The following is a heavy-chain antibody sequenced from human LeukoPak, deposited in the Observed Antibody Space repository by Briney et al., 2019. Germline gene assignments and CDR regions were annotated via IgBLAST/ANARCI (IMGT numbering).Heavy chain of an antibody. CDR1: GGSIRSYY. V-gene: IGHV4-59*08. D-gene: IGHD3-3*01. CDR3: ASLNGSGYYFDY. CDR2: IYYTGTT. J-gene: IGHJ4*02. Sequence: PSETLSLTCTVSGGSIRSYYWSWIRQAPGKGLEWIGYIYYTGTTGYNPSLKSRVTISIDTSKNQFSLKLSSVIAADTAVYYCASLNGSGYYFDYWGQGTLVIVSS.